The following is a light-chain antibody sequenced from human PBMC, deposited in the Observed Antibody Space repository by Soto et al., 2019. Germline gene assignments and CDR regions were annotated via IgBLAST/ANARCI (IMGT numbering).Light chain of an antibody. CDR2: KAS. V-gene: IGKV1-5*03. Sequence: DLQMTQSPSTLSAAVGDRVTITCRASQSISSWLAWYQQKPGKAPKLLIYKASSLESGVPSRFSGSGSGTEFTLTISSLQPDDFAPYYCQQYNTYWSFGQGTMVEI. CDR1: QSISSW. CDR3: QQYNTYWS. J-gene: IGKJ1*01.